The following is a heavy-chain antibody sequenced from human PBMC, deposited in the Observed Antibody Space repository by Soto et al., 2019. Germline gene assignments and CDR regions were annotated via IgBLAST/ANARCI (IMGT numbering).Heavy chain of an antibody. CDR3: ARVVRGVVNWFVP. J-gene: IGHJ5*02. V-gene: IGHV1-18*01. Sequence: HLVQSGPEVKKPGASVSVSCKTSGDTFTNFGLSWVRQAPGQGLEWMGWIATYNSNRNYAQKCQGRLTLTTDTSTGTAYMELKSLGYDDTAVYYCARVVRGVVNWFVPWGQGTLVTVSS. CDR1: GDTFTNFG. D-gene: IGHD3-10*01. CDR2: IATYNSNR.